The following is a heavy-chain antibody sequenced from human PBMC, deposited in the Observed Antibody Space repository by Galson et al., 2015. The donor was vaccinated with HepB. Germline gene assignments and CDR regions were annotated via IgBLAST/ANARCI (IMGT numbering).Heavy chain of an antibody. CDR1: GYTFTSYY. CDR3: ARDRRYCSSTSCYSLFDY. CDR2: INPSGGST. D-gene: IGHD2-2*01. J-gene: IGHJ4*02. V-gene: IGHV1-46*01. Sequence: SVKVSCKASGYTFTSYYMHWVRQAPGQGLEWMGIINPSGGSTSYAQKFQGRVTMTRDTSTSTVYMELSSLRSEDTAVYYCARDRRYCSSTSCYSLFDYWGQGTLVTVSS.